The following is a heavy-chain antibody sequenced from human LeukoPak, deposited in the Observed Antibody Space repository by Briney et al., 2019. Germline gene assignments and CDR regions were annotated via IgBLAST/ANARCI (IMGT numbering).Heavy chain of an antibody. CDR2: IYYSGST. V-gene: IGHV4-39*01. CDR3: ARMVRGIILGPNYYSYSMDV. Sequence: SETLSLTCTASGGSINSHTFYWAWIRQPPGKGLEWVGNIYYSGSTYYNPSLKSRVTISITTSKNQFSLNLTSVSAADRAVYYCARMVRGIILGPNYYSYSMDVWGKGATVTVSS. CDR1: GGSINSHTFY. J-gene: IGHJ6*03. D-gene: IGHD3-10*01.